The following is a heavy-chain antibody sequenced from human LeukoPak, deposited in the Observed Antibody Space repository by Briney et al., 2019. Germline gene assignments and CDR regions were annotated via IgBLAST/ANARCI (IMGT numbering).Heavy chain of an antibody. D-gene: IGHD1-26*01. CDR1: GGPINNYY. CDR3: AREWRGAFFDY. J-gene: IGHJ4*02. Sequence: SETLSLTCNVSGGPINNYYWGWLRQSPGKGLEWIASVYHSGSTDYNPPLKSRVTISLDKSKNHFSLSLTSVTAADTAVYYCAREWRGAFFDYWGQGTPVTVSS. V-gene: IGHV4-59*01. CDR2: VYHSGST.